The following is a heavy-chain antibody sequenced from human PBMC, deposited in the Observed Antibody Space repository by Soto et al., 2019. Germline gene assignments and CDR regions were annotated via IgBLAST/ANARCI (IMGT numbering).Heavy chain of an antibody. V-gene: IGHV4-31*03. J-gene: IGHJ4*02. D-gene: IGHD2-15*01. CDR2: IYYSGST. Sequence: QVQLQESGPGLVKPSQTLSLTCTVSGGSISSGDYYWSWIRQHPGRGLEWIGYIYYSGSTYYHPSLKSRVIISAATSKNPISMKLSSVTAADTAVYYCARDRGYCSGGSCYSGNLDYWGQGTLVTVSS. CDR3: ARDRGYCSGGSCYSGNLDY. CDR1: GGSISSGDYY.